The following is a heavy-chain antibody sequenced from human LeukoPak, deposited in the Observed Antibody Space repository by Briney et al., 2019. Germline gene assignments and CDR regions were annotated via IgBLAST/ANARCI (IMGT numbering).Heavy chain of an antibody. CDR1: GGPISSYY. V-gene: IGHV4-59*01. CDR2: IYYSGST. D-gene: IGHD3-22*01. Sequence: SETLSLPCTVSGGPISSYYWSWLRQPPGKGLEWIGYIYYSGSTNYNPSLKSRVTISVDTSKNQISLKLSSVTAADAAVYYCARDFHYDNSGYDSPALGYWGQGTLVTVSS. J-gene: IGHJ4*02. CDR3: ARDFHYDNSGYDSPALGY.